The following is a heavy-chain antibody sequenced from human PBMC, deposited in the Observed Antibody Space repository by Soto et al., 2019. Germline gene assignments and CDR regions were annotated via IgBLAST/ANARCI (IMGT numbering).Heavy chain of an antibody. CDR3: TGAESPDTAYFSLY. D-gene: IGHD7-27*01. Sequence: GASVKVSCKASGYTFTSYDINWVRQATGQGLEWMGWMNPNTGNTDFAQKFQGRVTMTRNTSISTAYMELNSLKTEDSAVYYCTGAESPDTAYFSLYWGHGTLVTVSS. CDR1: GYTFTSYD. V-gene: IGHV1-8*01. J-gene: IGHJ4*01. CDR2: MNPNTGNT.